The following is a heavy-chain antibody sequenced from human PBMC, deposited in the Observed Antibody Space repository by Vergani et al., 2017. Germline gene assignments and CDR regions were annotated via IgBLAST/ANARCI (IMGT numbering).Heavy chain of an antibody. CDR2: ISYDGSNK. Sequence: VQLVESGGGLVKPGGSLRLSCAASGFTFSSYAMHWVRQAPGKGLEWVAVISYDGSNKYYADSVKGRFTISRDNSKNALYLQMNSLRAEDTAVYYCARDLGGEGEPTLGFDYWGQGTLVTVSS. V-gene: IGHV3-30-3*01. CDR3: ARDLGGEGEPTLGFDY. D-gene: IGHD3-16*01. J-gene: IGHJ4*02. CDR1: GFTFSSYA.